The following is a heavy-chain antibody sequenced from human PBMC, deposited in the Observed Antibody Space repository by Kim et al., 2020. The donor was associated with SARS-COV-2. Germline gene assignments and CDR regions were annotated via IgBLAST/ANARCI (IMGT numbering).Heavy chain of an antibody. V-gene: IGHV3-30*18. CDR2: ISYDGSNK. D-gene: IGHD3-3*01. J-gene: IGHJ6*02. CDR3: AKTEEGPRYEYYDFWSGYPPDPYYYGMDV. Sequence: GGSLRLSCAASGFTFSSYGMHWVRQAPGKGLEWVAVISYDGSNKYYADSVKGRFTISRDNSKNTLYLQMNSLRAEDTAVYYCAKTEEGPRYEYYDFWSGYPPDPYYYGMDVWGQGTTVTVSS. CDR1: GFTFSSYG.